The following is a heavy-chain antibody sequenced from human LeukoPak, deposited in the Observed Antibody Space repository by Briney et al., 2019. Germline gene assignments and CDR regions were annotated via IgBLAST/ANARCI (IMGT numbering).Heavy chain of an antibody. D-gene: IGHD6-19*01. CDR2: IASSGSST. CDR1: GITLSDYH. CDR3: AREPGIAVAGINYYYMDV. J-gene: IGHJ6*03. V-gene: IGHV3-11*04. Sequence: GGSLRLSCAASGITLSDYHMNWIRQAPGKGLAWISYIASSGSSTSYADSVKGRFTISRDNAKNSLYLQMSSLRAEDTAVYYCAREPGIAVAGINYYYMDVWGKGTTVTVSS.